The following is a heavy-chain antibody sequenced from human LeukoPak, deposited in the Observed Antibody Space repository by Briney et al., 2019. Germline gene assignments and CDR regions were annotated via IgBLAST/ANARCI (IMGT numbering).Heavy chain of an antibody. J-gene: IGHJ6*02. CDR1: GGSISSYY. V-gene: IGHV4-4*07. CDR3: ARDPVTRRGYYYYYYGMDV. Sequence: LETLSLTCTVSGGSISSYYWSWIRQPAGKGLEWIGRIYTSGSTNYNPSLKSRVTMSVDTSKNQFSLKLSSVTAADTAVYYCARDPVTRRGYYYYYYGMDVWGQGTSVTVSS. D-gene: IGHD3-22*01. CDR2: IYTSGST.